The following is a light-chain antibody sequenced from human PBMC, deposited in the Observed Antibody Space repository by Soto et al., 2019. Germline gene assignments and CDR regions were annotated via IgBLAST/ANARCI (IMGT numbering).Light chain of an antibody. CDR1: QDIGNA. CDR3: QQYHNHST. J-gene: IGKJ1*01. V-gene: IGKV1D-13*01. CDR2: DAS. Sequence: AIEMTQSTSSLSVSVGDRVTISCRASQDIGNALGWYQQKPGKPPKVLIYDASILGSGVPSKFSGSGSGTDFTLTISSLQPDDSATYYCQQYHNHSTFGPRSMADVK.